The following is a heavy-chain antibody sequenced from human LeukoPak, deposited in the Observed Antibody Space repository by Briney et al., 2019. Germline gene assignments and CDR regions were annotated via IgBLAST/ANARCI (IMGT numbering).Heavy chain of an antibody. CDR3: ARGGFSHGFDL. CDR2: VDNDGSGS. D-gene: IGHD2/OR15-2a*01. V-gene: IGHV3-74*01. CDR1: GFTFSSYY. Sequence: GGSLRLSCAASGFTFSSYYMHWVRQAPGKGLVWVSRVDNDGSGSIYADSVKGRFTTSRDNTKNTVFLQMNSLRVEDTAVYYCARGGFSHGFDLWGQGTRVTVSS. J-gene: IGHJ4*02.